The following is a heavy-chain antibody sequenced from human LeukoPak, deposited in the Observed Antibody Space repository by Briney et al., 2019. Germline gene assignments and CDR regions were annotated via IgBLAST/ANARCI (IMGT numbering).Heavy chain of an antibody. D-gene: IGHD2-21*01. V-gene: IGHV3-66*01. CDR1: GFTFSTYA. CDR3: ARDPPTFAYYYYGMDV. J-gene: IGHJ6*02. Sequence: PGGSLRLSCAASGFTFSTYAMSWVRQAPGKGLEWVSVIYSGGSTYYADSVKGRFTISRDNSKNTLYLQMNSLRAEDTAVYYCARDPPTFAYYYYGMDVWGQGTTVTVSS. CDR2: IYSGGST.